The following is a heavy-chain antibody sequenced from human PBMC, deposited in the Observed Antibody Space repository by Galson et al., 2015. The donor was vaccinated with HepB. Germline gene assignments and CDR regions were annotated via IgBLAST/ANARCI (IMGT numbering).Heavy chain of an antibody. V-gene: IGHV1-2*02. Sequence: SVKVSCKAFGYSFIAYYIHWVRQAPGQGLEWMGWINPNSGDTNYAQKFQGRVTMSGDTSISTASMDLNRLRSDDTAVYYCATGSPPGVINFWGQGTLVTVSS. D-gene: IGHD3-10*01. J-gene: IGHJ4*02. CDR3: ATGSPPGVINF. CDR2: INPNSGDT. CDR1: GYSFIAYY.